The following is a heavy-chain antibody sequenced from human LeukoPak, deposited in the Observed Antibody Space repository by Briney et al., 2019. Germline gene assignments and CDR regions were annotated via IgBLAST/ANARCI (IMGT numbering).Heavy chain of an antibody. CDR3: AKGGAYYDFWSGYPGDWFDP. Sequence: TGGSLRLSCAASGFTLDDYAMQWVRQAPGTGLEWVALISRDGSNTHYADSVKGRFTISRDNSKNTLYLQMNSLRAEDTAVYYCAKGGAYYDFWSGYPGDWFDPWGQGTLVTVSS. CDR1: GFTLDDYA. D-gene: IGHD3-3*01. J-gene: IGHJ5*02. CDR2: ISRDGSNT. V-gene: IGHV3-43D*04.